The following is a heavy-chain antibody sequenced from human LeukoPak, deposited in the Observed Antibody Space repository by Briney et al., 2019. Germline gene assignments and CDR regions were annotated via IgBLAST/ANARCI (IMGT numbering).Heavy chain of an antibody. J-gene: IGHJ4*02. CDR3: ARGSESQLLPFDY. CDR1: GGTFSSYA. CDR2: IIPMFGTA. V-gene: IGHV1-69*13. Sequence: SVTVSCKASGGTFSSYAISWVRQARGQGRDWMGGIIPMFGTANYAQKFQGRVTITADESTSTAYMELSSLRSEDTAVYYCARGSESQLLPFDYWGQGTLVTVSS. D-gene: IGHD2-2*01.